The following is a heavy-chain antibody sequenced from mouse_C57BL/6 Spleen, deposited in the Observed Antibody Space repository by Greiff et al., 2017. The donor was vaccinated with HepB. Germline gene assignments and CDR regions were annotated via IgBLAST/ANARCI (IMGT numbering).Heavy chain of an antibody. D-gene: IGHD2-5*01. V-gene: IGHV1-59*01. CDR2: IDPSDSYT. CDR1: GYTFTSYW. J-gene: IGHJ4*01. Sequence: QVQLQQPGAELVRPGTSVKLSCKASGYTFTSYWMHWVKQRPGQGLEWIGVIDPSDSYTNYNQKFKGKATLTVDTSSSTAYMQLSSLTSEDSAVYYCARSDSNYPYYYAMDYWGQGTSVTVSS. CDR3: ARSDSNYPYYYAMDY.